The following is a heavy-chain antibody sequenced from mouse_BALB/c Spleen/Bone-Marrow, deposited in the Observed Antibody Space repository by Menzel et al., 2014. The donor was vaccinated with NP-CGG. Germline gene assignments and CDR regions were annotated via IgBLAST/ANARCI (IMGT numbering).Heavy chain of an antibody. J-gene: IGHJ3*01. Sequence: EVMLVESGAEFVKPGASVKLSCTASGFNIKDTYMHWVKQRPEQGLEWIGRIDPANGNTKYDPKFQGKATITTDTSSNTAYLQLRSLTSEDTAVYYCARYDYRYSWFAYWGQGTLVTVSA. CDR2: IDPANGNT. V-gene: IGHV14-3*02. D-gene: IGHD2-14*01. CDR3: ARYDYRYSWFAY. CDR1: GFNIKDTY.